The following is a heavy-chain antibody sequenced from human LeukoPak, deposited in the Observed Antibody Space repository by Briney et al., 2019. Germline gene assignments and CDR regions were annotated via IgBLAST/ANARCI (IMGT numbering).Heavy chain of an antibody. CDR2: IYYSGST. CDR1: GGSISSYY. CDR3: ARVRVSWRHGSGSYYQFDY. V-gene: IGHV4-59*01. Sequence: SETLFLTCTVSGGSISSYYWSWIRQPPGKGLEWIGYIYYSGSTNYNPSLKSRVTISVDTSKNQFSLKLSSVTAADTAVYYCARVRVSWRHGSGSYYQFDYWGQGTLVTVSS. D-gene: IGHD3-10*01. J-gene: IGHJ4*02.